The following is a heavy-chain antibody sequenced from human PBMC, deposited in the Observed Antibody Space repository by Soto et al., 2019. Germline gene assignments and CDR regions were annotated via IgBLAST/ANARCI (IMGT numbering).Heavy chain of an antibody. J-gene: IGHJ4*02. Sequence: QVQLVESGGGVVQPGRSLRLSCAASGFTFSSYGMHWVRQAPGKGLAWVAVIWYDGSNKYYADSVKGRFTISRDNSKNTLSLHMNRRRAQDTGVYYCAREGGDVVGTATHFDCWGQGPLVTVSS. CDR1: GFTFSSYG. CDR2: IWYDGSNK. V-gene: IGHV3-33*01. CDR3: AREGGDVVGTATHFDC. D-gene: IGHD2-21*02.